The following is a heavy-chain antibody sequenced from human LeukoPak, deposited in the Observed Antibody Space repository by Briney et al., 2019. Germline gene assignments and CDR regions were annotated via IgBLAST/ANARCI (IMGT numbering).Heavy chain of an antibody. D-gene: IGHD6-13*01. Sequence: PGGSLRLSCAASGFTFSSYGMSWVRQAPGKGLEWVSAISGSGGSTYYADSVKGRFTISRDNSKNTLYLQTNSLRAEDTAVYYCAKYRGMYSSSCTDYWGQGTLVTVSS. CDR2: ISGSGGST. CDR3: AKYRGMYSSSCTDY. V-gene: IGHV3-23*01. J-gene: IGHJ4*02. CDR1: GFTFSSYG.